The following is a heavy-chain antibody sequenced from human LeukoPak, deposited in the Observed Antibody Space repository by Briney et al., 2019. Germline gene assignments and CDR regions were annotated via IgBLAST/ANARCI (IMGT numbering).Heavy chain of an antibody. CDR3: ARAYFSGWSDWFDP. Sequence: PSETLSLTCTVSGGSISSSSYYWGWIRQPPGKGLEWIANIYYSGNTYYNPSLKSRVTISVDTSKNQFSLKLSSVTAADTAVYYCARAYFSGWSDWFDPWGQGTLVTVSS. CDR2: IYYSGNT. CDR1: GGSISSSSYY. J-gene: IGHJ5*02. V-gene: IGHV4-39*01. D-gene: IGHD6-19*01.